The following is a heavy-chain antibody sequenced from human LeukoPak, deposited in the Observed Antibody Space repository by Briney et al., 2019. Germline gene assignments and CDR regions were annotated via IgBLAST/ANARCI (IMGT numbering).Heavy chain of an antibody. J-gene: IGHJ4*02. CDR2: IYYSGNT. Sequence: PSETLSLTCTVSGGSINSYYWSWIRQPPGKGLEWIGYIYYSGNTNYNPSLKSRVTISVDTSKNQFSLKLTSLTAADTAVYYCATNPRRTMTTFDYWGQGTLVTVSS. CDR1: GGSINSYY. D-gene: IGHD1-1*01. CDR3: ATNPRRTMTTFDY. V-gene: IGHV4-59*01.